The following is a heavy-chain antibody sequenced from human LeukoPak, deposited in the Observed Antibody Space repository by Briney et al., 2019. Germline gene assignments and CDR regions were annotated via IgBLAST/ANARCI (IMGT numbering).Heavy chain of an antibody. J-gene: IGHJ4*02. V-gene: IGHV3-74*01. Sequence: QPGGSLRLSCAASGFNFASNWMHWVRQTPGKGLMWVSRINSGGSGTSYADSVEGRFTISRDNSKNTLYLQMNSLRAEDTAVYYCARDFTGMIVGIDYWGQGTLVTVSS. CDR3: ARDFTGMIVGIDY. CDR2: INSGGSGT. D-gene: IGHD3-22*01. CDR1: GFNFASNW.